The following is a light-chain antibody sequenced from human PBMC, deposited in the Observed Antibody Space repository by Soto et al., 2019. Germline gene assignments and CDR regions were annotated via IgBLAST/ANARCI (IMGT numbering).Light chain of an antibody. J-gene: IGKJ3*01. CDR2: AAS. V-gene: IGKV1-17*01. Sequence: DIQMTQSPSSLSASVGDRVTITCRASQGIGNDLGWYQQKPGKAPKCLIYAASSLQSGVPSRFRGSGSGTAFTLTISSLQPEDFAPYYCLQYTNYPFTFGPGTKVHIK. CDR1: QGIGND. CDR3: LQYTNYPFT.